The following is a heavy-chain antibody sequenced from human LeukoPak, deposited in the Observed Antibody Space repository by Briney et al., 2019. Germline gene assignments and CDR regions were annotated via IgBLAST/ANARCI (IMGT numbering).Heavy chain of an antibody. CDR2: IYHSGST. V-gene: IGHV4-38-2*02. CDR1: GYSISSGYY. Sequence: SETLSLTCTVSGYSISSGYYWGWIRQPPGKGLEWIGSIYHSGSTYYNPSLKSRVTISVDTSKNQFSLKLSSVTAADTAVYYCARGPNYDYVWGSYRHFDYWGQGILVTVSS. D-gene: IGHD3-16*02. J-gene: IGHJ4*02. CDR3: ARGPNYDYVWGSYRHFDY.